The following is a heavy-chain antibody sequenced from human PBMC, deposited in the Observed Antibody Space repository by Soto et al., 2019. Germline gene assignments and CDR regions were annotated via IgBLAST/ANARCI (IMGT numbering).Heavy chain of an antibody. CDR2: INAGNGNT. V-gene: IGHV1-3*01. Sequence: GASVKVSCKASGYTFTSYAMHWVRQAPGQRLEWMGWINAGNGNTKYSQKFQGRVTITRDTSASTAYMELSSLRSEDTAVYYCVQVPRPRVDYLLGSVYWGQGSLVTVSS. CDR3: VQVPRPRVDYLLGSVY. D-gene: IGHD3-10*01. CDR1: GYTFTSYA. J-gene: IGHJ4*02.